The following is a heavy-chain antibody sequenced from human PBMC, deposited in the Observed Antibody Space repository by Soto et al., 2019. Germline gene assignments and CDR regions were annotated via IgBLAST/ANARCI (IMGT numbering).Heavy chain of an antibody. V-gene: IGHV3-21*01. Sequence: PGGSLRLSCTASGFTFSGYNMNWVRQAPGKGLEWISSISSSNNFIYYANSVKGRFTISRDNAKNSLYLQMNSLRAEDTAIYYCARERSGTYLTPHWFDPWGQGTLVTVSS. D-gene: IGHD1-26*01. CDR3: ARERSGTYLTPHWFDP. CDR1: GFTFSGYN. CDR2: ISSSNNFI. J-gene: IGHJ5*02.